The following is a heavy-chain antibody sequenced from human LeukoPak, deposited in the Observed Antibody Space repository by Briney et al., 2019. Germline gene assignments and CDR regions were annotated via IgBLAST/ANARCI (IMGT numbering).Heavy chain of an antibody. J-gene: IGHJ3*02. CDR1: GYTFTSYD. CDR3: ARDRGVYCSGGSCYFWSGAFDI. D-gene: IGHD2-15*01. V-gene: IGHV1-8*01. Sequence: ASVKVSCKASGYTFTSYDINWVRQATGQGLEWMGWMNPNSGNTGYAQKFQGRVTMTRNTSISTAYMELSSVTAADTAVYYCARDRGVYCSGGSCYFWSGAFDIWGQGTMVTVSS. CDR2: MNPNSGNT.